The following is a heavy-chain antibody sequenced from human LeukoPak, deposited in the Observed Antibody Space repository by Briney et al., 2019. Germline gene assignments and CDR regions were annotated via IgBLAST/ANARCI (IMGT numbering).Heavy chain of an antibody. CDR3: ARTYYDILTGYYGTTLDY. V-gene: IGHV1-18*01. CDR1: GYTFNNYG. D-gene: IGHD3-9*01. CDR2: ISAYNGNT. Sequence: VASVKVSCKASGYTFNNYGISWVRQAPGQGLEWMGWISAYNGNTNYAQKLQGRVTMTTDTSTSTAYMELRSLRSDDTAVYYCARTYYDILTGYYGTTLDYWGQGTLVTVSS. J-gene: IGHJ4*02.